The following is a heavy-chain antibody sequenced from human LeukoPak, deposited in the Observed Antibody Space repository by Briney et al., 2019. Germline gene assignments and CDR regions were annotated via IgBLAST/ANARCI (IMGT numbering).Heavy chain of an antibody. J-gene: IGHJ4*02. D-gene: IGHD4-17*01. CDR2: TIPIFGIA. Sequence: ASVKVSCKASGGTFSSYAISWVRQAPGQGLEWMGRTIPIFGIANYAQKFQGRVTITVDKSTSTAYMELSSLRSEDTAVCYCARVNGDFDYWGQGTLVTVSS. V-gene: IGHV1-69*04. CDR3: ARVNGDFDY. CDR1: GGTFSSYA.